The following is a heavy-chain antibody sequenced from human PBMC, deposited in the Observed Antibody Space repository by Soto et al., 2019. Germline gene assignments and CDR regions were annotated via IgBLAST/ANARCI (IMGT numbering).Heavy chain of an antibody. Sequence: GGSLILSCAASGFKFSIYSMNWIRQAPGKGLEWVSYITSDTLTIRYADSVRGRFIISRDNAGNSVFLQMNSLRDEDTATYYCARSVEGHFDYWGQGALVTVSS. V-gene: IGHV3-48*02. CDR1: GFKFSIYS. J-gene: IGHJ4*02. CDR3: ARSVEGHFDY. CDR2: ITSDTLTI. D-gene: IGHD6-19*01.